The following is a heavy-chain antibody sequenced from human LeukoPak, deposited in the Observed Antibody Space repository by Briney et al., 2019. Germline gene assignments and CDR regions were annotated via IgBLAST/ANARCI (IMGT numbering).Heavy chain of an antibody. CDR1: GFTFSSYG. J-gene: IGHJ4*02. CDR2: IRYDGSNK. CDR3: ARATYYYDSSGYYQIYFDY. Sequence: GGSLRLSCAASGFTFSSYGMHWVRQAPGKGLEWVAFIRYDGSNKYYADSVKGRFTISRDNSKNTLYLQMNSLRAEDTAVYYCARATYYYDSSGYYQIYFDYWGQGTLVTVSS. D-gene: IGHD3-22*01. V-gene: IGHV3-30*02.